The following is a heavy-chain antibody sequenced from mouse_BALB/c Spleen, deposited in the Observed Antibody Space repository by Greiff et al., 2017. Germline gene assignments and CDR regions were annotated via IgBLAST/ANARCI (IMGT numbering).Heavy chain of an antibody. CDR3: ARGDYYGSSPDY. J-gene: IGHJ2*01. D-gene: IGHD1-1*01. V-gene: IGHV5-6-5*01. CDR2: ISSGGST. CDR1: GFTFSSYA. Sequence: EVKVEESGGGLVKPGGSLKLSCAASGFTFSSYAMSWVRQTPEKRLEWVASISSGGSTYYPDSVKGRFTISRDNARNILYLQMSSLRSEDTAMYYCARGDYYGSSPDYWGQGTTLTVSS.